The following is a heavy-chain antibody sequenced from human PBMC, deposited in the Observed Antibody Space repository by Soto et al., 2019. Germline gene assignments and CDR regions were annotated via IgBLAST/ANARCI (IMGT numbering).Heavy chain of an antibody. D-gene: IGHD3-16*02. Sequence: QVQLVESGGGLVKPGGSLRLSCAASGFTFSDYYMSWIRQAPGKGLEWVSYISSSGSTIYYSDSVKGRFTISRDNAKNSLYLQMNSLRAEDTAVYYCVRGPYDYVWGSDPPHFDYWSQGTLVTVSS. J-gene: IGHJ4*02. CDR2: ISSSGSTI. CDR1: GFTFSDYY. V-gene: IGHV3-11*01. CDR3: VRGPYDYVWGSDPPHFDY.